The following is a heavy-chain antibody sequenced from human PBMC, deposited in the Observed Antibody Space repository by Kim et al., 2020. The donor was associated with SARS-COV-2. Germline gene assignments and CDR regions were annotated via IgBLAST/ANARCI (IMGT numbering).Heavy chain of an antibody. CDR3: ARGAGTYYYYGVGV. D-gene: IGHD6-19*01. Sequence: NPDPKRRVTMSVDTSKNQFSLRMSSVTAADTAVYYCARGAGTYYYYGVGVWGQGTTVTVSS. J-gene: IGHJ6*02. V-gene: IGHV4-34*01.